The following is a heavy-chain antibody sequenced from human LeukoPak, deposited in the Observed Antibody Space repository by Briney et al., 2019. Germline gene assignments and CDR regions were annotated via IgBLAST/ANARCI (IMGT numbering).Heavy chain of an antibody. CDR2: IYNGGNT. J-gene: IGHJ4*02. CDR3: AAGPWELDF. CDR1: GVSINTYY. V-gene: IGHV4-4*09. D-gene: IGHD1-26*01. Sequence: SETLSLTCTVSGVSINTYYASWIRQAPGKGLEFVGFIYNGGNTNYNPSLKSRATISVDTSNNQFSLRLTSVTAADTAMYYCAAGPWELDFWGQGTLVTVSS.